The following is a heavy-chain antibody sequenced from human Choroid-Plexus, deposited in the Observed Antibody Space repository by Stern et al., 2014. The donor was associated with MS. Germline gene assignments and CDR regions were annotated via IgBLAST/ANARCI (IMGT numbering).Heavy chain of an antibody. CDR1: GFTFSNFG. CDR3: AKDRQWSTYFFDY. J-gene: IGHJ4*02. D-gene: IGHD2-15*01. Sequence: VQLVESGGGVAQPGRPLILSCAASGFTFSNFGMHWVHQAPGKGLEWVAIISYDGSDKYYADSVKGRFTIFRDNSKNTLYMHMNSLRAEDTAVYYCAKDRQWSTYFFDYWGQGSLVTVSS. V-gene: IGHV3-30*18. CDR2: ISYDGSDK.